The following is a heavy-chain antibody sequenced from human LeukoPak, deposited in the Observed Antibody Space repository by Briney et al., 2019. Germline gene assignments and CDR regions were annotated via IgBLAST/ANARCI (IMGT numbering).Heavy chain of an antibody. CDR2: MAPRDDGA. CDR1: GHSFSNYH. J-gene: IGHJ4*02. Sequence: ASVKVSCKTSGHSFSNYHVHWVRQAPGQGLEWVGIMAPRDDGATYAQKFQGRVTMTRDTSTSTLYMDLSSLRPEDTAVYYCAREVRTGIGATDYWGQGTLVTVSS. V-gene: IGHV1-46*01. CDR3: AREVRTGIGATDY. D-gene: IGHD1-26*01.